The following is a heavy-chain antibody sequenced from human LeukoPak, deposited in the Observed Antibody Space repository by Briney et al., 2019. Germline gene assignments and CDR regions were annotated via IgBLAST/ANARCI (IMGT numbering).Heavy chain of an antibody. CDR3: ASYLYWWSDLGY. CDR1: GFTLCDYL. D-gene: IGHD2-8*02. CDR2: IKPDGSEK. Sequence: GGAPRLPCAASGFTLCDYLMTLGRQAPGEGVGWVANIKPDGSEKYYVDSVRGRFTISRDNAKNSLYLQMNSLRVEDTAVYYCASYLYWWSDLGYWGQGTLVTVSS. J-gene: IGHJ4*02. V-gene: IGHV3-7*01.